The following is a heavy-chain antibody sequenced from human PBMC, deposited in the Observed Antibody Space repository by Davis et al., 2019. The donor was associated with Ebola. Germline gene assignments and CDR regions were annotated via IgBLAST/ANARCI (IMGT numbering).Heavy chain of an antibody. Sequence: GGSLRLSCAASGFTFSSYGMHWVRQAPGKGLEWVAVLSYDGSNKYYADSVKGRFTISRDNSKNTLYLQMNSLRAEDTAVYYCGDYGTNSGMDVWGQGTTVTVSS. D-gene: IGHD4-17*01. V-gene: IGHV3-30*03. CDR3: GDYGTNSGMDV. CDR1: GFTFSSYG. J-gene: IGHJ6*02. CDR2: LSYDGSNK.